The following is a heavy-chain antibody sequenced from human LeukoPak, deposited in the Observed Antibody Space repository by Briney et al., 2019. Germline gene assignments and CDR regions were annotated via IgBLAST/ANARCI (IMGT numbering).Heavy chain of an antibody. D-gene: IGHD3-10*01. V-gene: IGHV3-74*01. Sequence: PGRSLRLSCAASGFTFSSYAMHWVRQAPGKELVWVSRTNTDGSSTTYADSVKGRFTISRDNAKNTVYLEMNSLRAEDTAVYYCARGMTYYYGSGKFDYWGQGSLVTVSS. J-gene: IGHJ4*02. CDR2: TNTDGSST. CDR3: ARGMTYYYGSGKFDY. CDR1: GFTFSSYA.